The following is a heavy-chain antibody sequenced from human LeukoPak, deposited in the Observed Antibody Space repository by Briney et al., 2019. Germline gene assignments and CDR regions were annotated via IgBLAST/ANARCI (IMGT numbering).Heavy chain of an antibody. CDR3: ARDLNFWSGYFGY. Sequence: GGSLRLSCAASGFTFSSYAMHWVRQAPGKGLEYVSAISSNGGSTYYANSVKGRFTISRDNSKNTLYLQMGSLRAEDMAVYYCARDLNFWSGYFGYWGQGTLVTVSS. V-gene: IGHV3-64*01. D-gene: IGHD3-3*01. CDR1: GFTFSSYA. J-gene: IGHJ4*02. CDR2: ISSNGGST.